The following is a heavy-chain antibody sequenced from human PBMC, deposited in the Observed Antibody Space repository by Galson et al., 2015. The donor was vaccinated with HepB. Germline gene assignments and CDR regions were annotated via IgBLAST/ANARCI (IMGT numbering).Heavy chain of an antibody. Sequence: SLRLSCAASGFTFSSYGMHWVRQAPGKGLEWVAVIWYDGSNKYYADSVKGRFTISRDNSKNTLYLQMNSLRAEDTAVYYCASTYSSGWYGFTSDAFDIWGQGTMVTVSS. J-gene: IGHJ3*02. CDR2: IWYDGSNK. CDR3: ASTYSSGWYGFTSDAFDI. D-gene: IGHD6-19*01. CDR1: GFTFSSYG. V-gene: IGHV3-33*01.